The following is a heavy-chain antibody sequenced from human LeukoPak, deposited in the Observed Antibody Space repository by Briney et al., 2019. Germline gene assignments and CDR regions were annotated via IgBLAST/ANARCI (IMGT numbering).Heavy chain of an antibody. CDR1: GGSISSYF. CDR3: ARDLGADGYNLRNWFDP. V-gene: IGHV4-4*07. Sequence: SETLSLTCTVSGGSISSYFWSWIRQPAGKGLEWIGRFYNSGSTNYNPSLKSRVTISVDESKNQFPLKLSSMTAADTAVYYCARDLGADGYNLRNWFDPWGQGTLVTVSS. CDR2: FYNSGST. D-gene: IGHD5-24*01. J-gene: IGHJ5*02.